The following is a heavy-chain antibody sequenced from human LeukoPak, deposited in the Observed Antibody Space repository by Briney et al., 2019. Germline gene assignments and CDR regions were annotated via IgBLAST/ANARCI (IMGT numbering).Heavy chain of an antibody. J-gene: IGHJ3*02. CDR2: IYTSGST. CDR1: GGSISSYH. V-gene: IGHV4-4*07. Sequence: NPSETLSLTCTVSGGSISSYHWSWIRQPAGKGLEWIGRIYTSGSTNYNPSLKSRVTMSVDTSKNQFSLKLSSVTAADTAVYYCARPQGGWSSDAFDIWGQGTMVTVSS. D-gene: IGHD6-19*01. CDR3: ARPQGGWSSDAFDI.